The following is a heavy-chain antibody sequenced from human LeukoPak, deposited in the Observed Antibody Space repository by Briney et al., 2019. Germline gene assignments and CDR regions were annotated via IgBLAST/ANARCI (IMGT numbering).Heavy chain of an antibody. CDR3: AREGRTYYYYGMDV. CDR2: IYTSGST. Sequence: SETLSLTCTVSGVSISSGSYYWSWIRQPAGKGLEWIGRIYTSGSTNYNPSLKSRVTISVDTSKNQFSLKLSSVTAADTAVYYCAREGRTYYYYGMDVWGQGTTVTVSS. CDR1: GVSISSGSYY. V-gene: IGHV4-61*02. J-gene: IGHJ6*02.